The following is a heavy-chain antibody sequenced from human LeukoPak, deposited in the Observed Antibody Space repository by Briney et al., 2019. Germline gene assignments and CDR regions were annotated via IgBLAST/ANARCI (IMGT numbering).Heavy chain of an antibody. J-gene: IGHJ2*01. D-gene: IGHD5-12*01. CDR3: ARDPTVATTSSWYFDL. Sequence: GGSLRLSCAASGFTFSNYAMTWVRQAPGKGLEWVSILSGSGGATYYADSVKGRFTISRDNAKNSLYLQMNSLRAEDTAVYYCARDPTVATTSSWYFDLWGRGTLVTVSS. V-gene: IGHV3-21*01. CDR1: GFTFSNYA. CDR2: LSGSGGAT.